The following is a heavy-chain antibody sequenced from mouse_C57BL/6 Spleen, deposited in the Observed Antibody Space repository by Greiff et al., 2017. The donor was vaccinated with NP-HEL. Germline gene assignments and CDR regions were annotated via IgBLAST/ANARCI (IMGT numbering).Heavy chain of an antibody. Sequence: QVQLKESGAELVKPGASVKLSCKASGYTFTSYWMHWVKQRPGQGLEWIGMIHPNSGSTNYNEKFKSKATLTVDKSSSTAYMQLSSLTSEDSAVYYCASSYDVFAYWGQGTLVTVSA. CDR1: GYTFTSYW. J-gene: IGHJ3*01. V-gene: IGHV1-64*01. CDR2: IHPNSGST. CDR3: ASSYDVFAY. D-gene: IGHD2-12*01.